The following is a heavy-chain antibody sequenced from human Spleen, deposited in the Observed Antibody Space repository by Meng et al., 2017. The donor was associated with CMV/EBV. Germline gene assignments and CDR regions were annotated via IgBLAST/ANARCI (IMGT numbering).Heavy chain of an antibody. D-gene: IGHD3-3*01. J-gene: IGHJ4*02. CDR1: GFTFNGYN. V-gene: IGHV3-21*01. CDR3: ARAFYDFWSGIGY. Sequence: GGSLRLSCAASGFTFNGYNMNWVRQAPGKGLEWVASISTSSTYIFYADSVKGRFTVSRDNANRALYLQMESLRVEDTAVYYCARAFYDFWSGIGYWGQGVMVTVSS. CDR2: ISTSSTYI.